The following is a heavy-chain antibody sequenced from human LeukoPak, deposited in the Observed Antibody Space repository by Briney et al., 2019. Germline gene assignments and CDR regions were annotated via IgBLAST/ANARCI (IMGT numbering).Heavy chain of an antibody. CDR3: ARDRDYYFDY. J-gene: IGHJ4*02. V-gene: IGHV3-33*01. CDR2: IWYDGINK. CDR1: GFTFSSYG. D-gene: IGHD3/OR15-3a*01. Sequence: GGSLRLSCAASGFTFSSYGMHWVRRAPGKGLEWVAVIWYDGINKYYADSVKGRFTISRNNSKNTLYLQMNSLRAEDTAVYYCARDRDYYFDYWGQGTLVTVSS.